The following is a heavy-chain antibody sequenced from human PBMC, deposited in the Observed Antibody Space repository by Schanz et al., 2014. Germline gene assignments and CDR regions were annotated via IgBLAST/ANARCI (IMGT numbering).Heavy chain of an antibody. CDR1: GYTLTAYY. CDR2: INPDSGGT. D-gene: IGHD3-3*01. V-gene: IGHV1-2*02. CDR3: ASDFWSGYSHYYYGLDL. Sequence: QVQLVQSGAEVKKPGASVKVSCKASGYTLTAYYMHWVRQAPGQGLEWMGWINPDSGGTNYAQKFQGRVTMTRDMSINTAYMELSRLRSDDSAVYYCASDFWSGYSHYYYGLDLWGQGTTVTVSS. J-gene: IGHJ6*02.